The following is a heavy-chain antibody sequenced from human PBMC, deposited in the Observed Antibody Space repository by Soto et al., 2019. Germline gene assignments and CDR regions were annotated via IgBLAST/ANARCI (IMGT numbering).Heavy chain of an antibody. J-gene: IGHJ1*01. CDR3: ATGDGQYFGSV. CDR2: INPKNGGT. D-gene: IGHD2-21*01. CDR1: GYTMTAHF. V-gene: IGHV1-2*02. Sequence: QVQLVQSGAAVRKPGASVKISCKASGYTMTAHFLHWVRQAPGRGLEWMGWINPKNGGTDYAQKFQDRVSLTRDTSINTAYIQLNRLTSDATAVYFCATGDGQYFGSVWGQGTRVSVSS.